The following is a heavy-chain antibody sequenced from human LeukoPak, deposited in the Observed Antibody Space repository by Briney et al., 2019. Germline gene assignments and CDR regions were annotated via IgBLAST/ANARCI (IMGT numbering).Heavy chain of an antibody. D-gene: IGHD3-10*01. V-gene: IGHV4-59*01. CDR2: IYYSGST. CDR3: ARDGWFGELLGFDY. CDR1: GGSISSYY. J-gene: IGHJ4*02. Sequence: SETLSLTCTVSGGSISSYYWSWIRQPPRKGLEWIGYIYYSGSTNYNPSLKSRVTISVDTSKNQFSLKLSSVTAADTAVYYCARDGWFGELLGFDYWGQGTLVTVSS.